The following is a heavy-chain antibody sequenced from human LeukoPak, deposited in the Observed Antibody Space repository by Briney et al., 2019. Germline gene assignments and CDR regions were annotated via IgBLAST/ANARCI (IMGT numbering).Heavy chain of an antibody. CDR1: GGSISSYY. V-gene: IGHV4-59*01. Sequence: PSESLSLTCTVSGGSISSYYWSWIRQPPGKGLEWIGNIYDRGSTKYNPPLKSRVTISVDTSKNQFSLRLSSVTAADTAVYYCARGRTFDNWGQGTLVTVSS. CDR3: ARGRTFDN. J-gene: IGHJ4*02. CDR2: IYDRGST.